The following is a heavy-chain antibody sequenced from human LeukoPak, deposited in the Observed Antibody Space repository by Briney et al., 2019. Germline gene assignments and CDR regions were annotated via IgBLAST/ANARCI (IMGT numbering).Heavy chain of an antibody. J-gene: IGHJ4*02. CDR1: GFTFSSYW. CDR2: INSDGSST. CDR3: AHLLFSPYCGGDCYAATSDY. Sequence: PGGSLRLSCAASGFTFSSYWMHWVRQAPGQGLVWVSHINSDGSSTSYADSVKGRFTISRDNAKNTLYLQMNSLRAEDTAVYYCAHLLFSPYCGGDCYAATSDYWGQGTLVTVSS. V-gene: IGHV3-74*01. D-gene: IGHD2-21*02.